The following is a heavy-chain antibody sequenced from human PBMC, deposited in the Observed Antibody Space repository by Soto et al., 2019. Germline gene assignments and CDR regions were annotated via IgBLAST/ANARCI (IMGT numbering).Heavy chain of an antibody. V-gene: IGHV3-74*01. D-gene: IGHD3-10*01. Sequence: EVQLVESGGDLVQPGGSLRRSCAASGFTFSSYWMHWVRQAPGKGLVWLSRINSDGRSKSYADSVKGRITSSRDNANNTPYLHMNSRRAADPAVYYSARDLRGGSGSPDYWGQGTLVTVSS. CDR2: INSDGRSK. CDR3: ARDLRGGSGSPDY. J-gene: IGHJ4*02. CDR1: GFTFSSYW.